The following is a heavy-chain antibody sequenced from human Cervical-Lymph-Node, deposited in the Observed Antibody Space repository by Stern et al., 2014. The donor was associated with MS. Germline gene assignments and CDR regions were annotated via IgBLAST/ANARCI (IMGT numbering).Heavy chain of an antibody. CDR3: AHTSDYYCSGSYYS. J-gene: IGHJ4*02. D-gene: IGHD3-10*01. CDR2: IYWNDDK. CDR1: GFSLSTSGVG. V-gene: IGHV2-5*01. Sequence: QVTLKESGPTLVKPTQTLTLTCTFSGFSLSTSGVGVGWIRQPPGKALEWLALIYWNDDKRYSPSLKSRLTITKDTSKNQVVLTTTNMAPVYSATYYCAHTSDYYCSGSYYSWGQGTLVTVSS.